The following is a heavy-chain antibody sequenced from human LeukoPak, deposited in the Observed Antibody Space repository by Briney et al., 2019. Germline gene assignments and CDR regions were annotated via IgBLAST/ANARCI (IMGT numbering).Heavy chain of an antibody. D-gene: IGHD2-2*01. Sequence: ASVKVSCKASGYTFTGYYMHWVRQAPGQGLEWMGWINPNSGGTNYAQKFQGWVTMTRDTSISTAYMELSRLRSDDTAVYYCARYCSSTSCYGGPYDAFDIWGQGTMVTVSP. CDR3: ARYCSSTSCYGGPYDAFDI. J-gene: IGHJ3*02. CDR2: INPNSGGT. CDR1: GYTFTGYY. V-gene: IGHV1-2*04.